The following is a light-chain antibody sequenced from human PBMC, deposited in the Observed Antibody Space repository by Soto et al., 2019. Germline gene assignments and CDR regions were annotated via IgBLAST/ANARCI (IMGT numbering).Light chain of an antibody. CDR2: GSS. J-gene: IGKJ1*01. Sequence: EIVMTQSPATLSVSPGERATLSCRASQSVSSNLAWYQQKPGQAPRLLIYGSSTRATGIPARFSGSGSGAEFTLTTSRLQSEDFAVYYYQQYNNWPPWTFGQGTKVEIK. CDR1: QSVSSN. V-gene: IGKV3-15*01. CDR3: QQYNNWPPWT.